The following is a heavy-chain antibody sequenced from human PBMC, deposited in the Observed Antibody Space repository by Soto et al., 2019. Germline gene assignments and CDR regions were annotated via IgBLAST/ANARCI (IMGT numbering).Heavy chain of an antibody. V-gene: IGHV3-30-3*01. CDR2: ISYDGSNK. J-gene: IGHJ4*02. D-gene: IGHD3-9*01. CDR1: GFTFSSYA. Sequence: GGSLRLSCAASGFTFSSYAMHWVRQAPGKGLEWVAVISYDGSNKYYADSVKGRFTISRDNSKNTLYLQMNSLRAEDTAVYYCARDLHPGLRYFDWLLSDYWGQGTLVTVSS. CDR3: ARDLHPGLRYFDWLLSDY.